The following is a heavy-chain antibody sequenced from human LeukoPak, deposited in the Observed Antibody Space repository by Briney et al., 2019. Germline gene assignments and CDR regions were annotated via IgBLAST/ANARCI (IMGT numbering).Heavy chain of an antibody. D-gene: IGHD6-13*01. CDR1: GGSLSGYY. Sequence: SETLSLTCAVYGGSLSGYYWSWIRQPPGKGLEWIGEINHSGSTNYNPSLKSRVTISVDTPKNQFSLKLTSVTAADTAVYYCARVSAAAGTHYFDYWGQGTLVTVSS. CDR2: INHSGST. V-gene: IGHV4-34*01. CDR3: ARVSAAAGTHYFDY. J-gene: IGHJ4*02.